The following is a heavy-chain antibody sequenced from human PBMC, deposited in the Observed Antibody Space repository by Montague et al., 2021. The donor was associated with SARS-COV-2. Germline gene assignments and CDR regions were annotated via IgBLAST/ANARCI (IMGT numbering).Heavy chain of an antibody. CDR3: ASSRAAGTVYYYYGMDV. CDR1: GFPFSSYS. CDR2: ISRSRSYI. V-gene: IGHV3-21*01. Sequence: SLRLSWAASGFPFSSYSMNWVRQAPGKGLEWVSSISRSRSYIYYADSVKGRFTISRDNAKNSLYLQMNSLRAEDTAVYYCASSRAAGTVYYYYGMDVWGQGTTVTVSS. D-gene: IGHD6-13*01. J-gene: IGHJ6*02.